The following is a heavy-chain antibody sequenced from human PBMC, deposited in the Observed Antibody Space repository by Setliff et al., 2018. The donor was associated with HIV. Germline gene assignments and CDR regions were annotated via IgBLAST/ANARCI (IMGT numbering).Heavy chain of an antibody. D-gene: IGHD2-21*01. V-gene: IGHV2-70*11. Sequence: SGPTLVNPTQTLTLTCTFSGFSLSTSGMCVSWIRQPPGKALEWLARIDWDDDKYYNTSLKTRLTISKDTSKNQVVLTMTNVDPVDTATYYCAHFTHFRDVYFDSWGPGILVTVSS. CDR1: GFSLSTSGMC. CDR3: AHFTHFRDVYFDS. J-gene: IGHJ4*01. CDR2: IDWDDDK.